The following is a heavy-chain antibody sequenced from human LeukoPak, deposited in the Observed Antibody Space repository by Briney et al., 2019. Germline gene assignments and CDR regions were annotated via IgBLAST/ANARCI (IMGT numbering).Heavy chain of an antibody. CDR3: ARRGWDRVYYMH. CDR1: GGSISSYY. CDR2: IYYSGST. J-gene: IGHJ4*02. Sequence: SETLSLTCTVSGGSISSYYWSWIRQPPGKGLEWIGYIYYSGSTNYNPSLKSRVTISVDTSKNQFSLKLSSVTAADTAVYYCARRGWDRVYYMHWGQGTLVTVSS. V-gene: IGHV4-59*08. D-gene: IGHD3-10*01.